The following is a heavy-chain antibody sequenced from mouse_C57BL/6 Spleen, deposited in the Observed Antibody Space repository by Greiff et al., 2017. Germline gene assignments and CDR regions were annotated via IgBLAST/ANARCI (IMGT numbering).Heavy chain of an antibody. D-gene: IGHD1-1*01. CDR1: GYTFTSYW. V-gene: IGHV1-53*01. Sequence: QVQLQQPGTELVKPGASVKLSCKASGYTFTSYWMHWVKQRPGQGLAWIGNINPSNGGTNYNEKFKSKATLTVDKSSSTAYMQLSSLTSEDSAVYYCARTPLDYYGSSYPDYWGQGTTLTVSS. J-gene: IGHJ2*01. CDR3: ARTPLDYYGSSYPDY. CDR2: INPSNGGT.